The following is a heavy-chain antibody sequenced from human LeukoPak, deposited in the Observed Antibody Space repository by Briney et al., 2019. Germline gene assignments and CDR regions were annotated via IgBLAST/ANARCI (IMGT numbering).Heavy chain of an antibody. CDR3: ARIAAAGPEGWFDP. CDR2: IYYSGST. J-gene: IGHJ5*02. V-gene: IGHV4-59*12. CDR1: GGSISSYY. Sequence: SETLSLTCTVSGGSISSYYWSWIRQPPGKGLEWIGYIYYSGSTNYNPSLKSRVTISVDTSKNQFSLKLSSVTAADTAVYYCARIAAAGPEGWFDPWGQGTLVTVSS. D-gene: IGHD6-13*01.